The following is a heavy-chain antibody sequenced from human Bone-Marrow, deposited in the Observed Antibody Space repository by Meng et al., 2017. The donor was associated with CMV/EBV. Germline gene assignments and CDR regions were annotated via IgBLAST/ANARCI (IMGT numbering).Heavy chain of an antibody. CDR3: ARDAPEYGGNSLSY. Sequence: GESLKISCAASGFTFSSYWMHWVRQAPGKGLVWVSRINSDGSSTSYADSVKGRFTISRDNAKNTLYLQMNSLRAEDTAVYYCARDAPEYGGNSLSYWGQGTLVTFSS. CDR1: GFTFSSYW. D-gene: IGHD4-23*01. CDR2: INSDGSST. J-gene: IGHJ4*02. V-gene: IGHV3-74*01.